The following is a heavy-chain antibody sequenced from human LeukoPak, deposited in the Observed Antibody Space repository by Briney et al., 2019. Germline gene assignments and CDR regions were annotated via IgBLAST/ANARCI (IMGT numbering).Heavy chain of an antibody. CDR1: GGSISSGGYY. V-gene: IGHV4-31*03. J-gene: IGHJ5*02. CDR2: IYYSGST. Sequence: SETLSLTCTVSGGSISSGGYYWSWIRQHPGTGLEWIGYIYYSGSTYYNPSLKSRVTISVDTSKNQFSLKLSSVTAADTAVYCCARAGGGPFGPGSYTFLMNWFDPWGQGTLVTVSS. CDR3: ARAGGGPFGPGSYTFLMNWFDP. D-gene: IGHD3-10*01.